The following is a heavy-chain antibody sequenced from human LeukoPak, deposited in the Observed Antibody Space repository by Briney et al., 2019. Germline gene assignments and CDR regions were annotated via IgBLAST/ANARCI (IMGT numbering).Heavy chain of an antibody. J-gene: IGHJ5*02. CDR3: ARDLGGTYSPENWFDP. Sequence: TSETLTLTCTVSGGSISSYYWSWIRQPPGKGLEWIGYIYYSGSTNYNPSLKSRVTISVDTSRNQFSLRLYSVTAADTAIYYCARDLGGTYSPENWFDPWGQGTLVTVSP. D-gene: IGHD1-26*01. V-gene: IGHV4-59*12. CDR1: GGSISSYY. CDR2: IYYSGST.